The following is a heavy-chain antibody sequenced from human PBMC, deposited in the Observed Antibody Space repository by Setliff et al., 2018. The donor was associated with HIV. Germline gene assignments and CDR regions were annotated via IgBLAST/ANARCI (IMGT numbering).Heavy chain of an antibody. CDR3: ASFSGYIDWSTHNWFDP. CDR2: INTNTGKP. Sequence: ASVKVSCKASGYTFRSYGINWVRQAPGQGLEWMGWINTNTGKPTYAQGFTGRYVFSLNTSVSAAYLQINSLKAEDSAVYYCASFSGYIDWSTHNWFDPWGQGTLVTVSS. J-gene: IGHJ5*02. CDR1: GYTFRSYG. D-gene: IGHD3-9*01. V-gene: IGHV7-4-1*02.